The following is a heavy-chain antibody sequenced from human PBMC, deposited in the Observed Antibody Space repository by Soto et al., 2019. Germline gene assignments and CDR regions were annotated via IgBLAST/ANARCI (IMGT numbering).Heavy chain of an antibody. CDR1: GFTFSRYS. J-gene: IGHJ5*02. D-gene: IGHD3-22*01. CDR3: ARDLLQHSVGWFDP. V-gene: IGHV3-21*01. Sequence: AGGSLRLSCAASGFTFSRYSLNWVRQAPGKGLEWVSSISSSSSYIYYADSVKGRFTISRDNAKNSLYLQMNSLRAEDTAVYYCARDLLQHSVGWFDPWGQGTLVTVSS. CDR2: ISSSSSYI.